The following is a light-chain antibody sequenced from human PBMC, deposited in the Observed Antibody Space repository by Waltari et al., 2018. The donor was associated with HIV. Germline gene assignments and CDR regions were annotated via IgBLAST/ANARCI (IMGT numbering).Light chain of an antibody. CDR2: AAS. Sequence: DIQMTQSPSSLSASVGDRVTITCRASKSISSYLNWYQQKPGKAPKLLIYAASSLQSGVPSRFSGSGSGTDFTLTINSLQPEDFATYYCQQSYSIPITFGQGTRLEIK. CDR3: QQSYSIPIT. CDR1: KSISSY. V-gene: IGKV1-39*01. J-gene: IGKJ5*01.